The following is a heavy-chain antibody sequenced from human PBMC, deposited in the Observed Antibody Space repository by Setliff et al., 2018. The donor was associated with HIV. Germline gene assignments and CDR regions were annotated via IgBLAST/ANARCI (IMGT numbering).Heavy chain of an antibody. J-gene: IGHJ4*02. V-gene: IGHV1-69*10. Sequence: SVKVSCKTSGGSFRTSVISWVRQAPGQGLEWVGGILPFLGMGDFAQKFQGRVTITADESTSTAYMELSSLRSDDTAIYYCARSAHDSETGYWGQGTLVTVSS. CDR2: ILPFLGMG. CDR1: GGSFRTSV. CDR3: ARSAHDSETGY. D-gene: IGHD5-12*01.